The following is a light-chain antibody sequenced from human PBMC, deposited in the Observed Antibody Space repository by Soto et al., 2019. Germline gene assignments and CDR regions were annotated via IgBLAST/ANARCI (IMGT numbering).Light chain of an antibody. CDR1: QSITIL. J-gene: IGKJ5*01. CDR2: KAS. V-gene: IGKV1-5*03. Sequence: DIQMTQSPSTLSASVGDRVTITCRASQSITILLAWYQQKPGRAPTLLIYKASTLESGVPSRFSGSGSGTEFSLTISSLQPDDSATYYCQQYNIYPLTFGQGTRLEIK. CDR3: QQYNIYPLT.